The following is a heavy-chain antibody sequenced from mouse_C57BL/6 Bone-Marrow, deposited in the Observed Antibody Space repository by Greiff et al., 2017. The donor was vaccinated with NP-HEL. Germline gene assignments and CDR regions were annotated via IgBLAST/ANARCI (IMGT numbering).Heavy chain of an antibody. CDR1: GFTFSSYA. CDR3: TRDGNYVYWYFDV. Sequence: EVHLVESGEGLVKPGGSLKLSCAASGFTFSSYAMSWVRQTPEKRLEWVAYISSGGDYIYYADTVKGRFTISRDNARNTLYLQMSSLKSEDTAMYYCTRDGNYVYWYFDVWGTGTTVTVSS. CDR2: ISSGGDYI. J-gene: IGHJ1*03. V-gene: IGHV5-9-1*02. D-gene: IGHD2-1*01.